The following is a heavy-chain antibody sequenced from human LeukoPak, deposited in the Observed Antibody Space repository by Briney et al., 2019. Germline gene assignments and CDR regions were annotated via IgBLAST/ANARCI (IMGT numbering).Heavy chain of an antibody. J-gene: IGHJ4*02. D-gene: IGHD1-26*01. CDR3: ARTDGSILFDY. CDR2: IYHSGST. V-gene: IGHV4-30-2*01. Sequence: SQTLSLTCAVSGGSISSGGYSWSWIQQPPGKGLEWIGYIYHSGSTYYNPSLKSRVTISVDRSKNQFSLKLSSVTAADTAVYYCARTDGSILFDYWGQGTLVTVSS. CDR1: GGSISSGGYS.